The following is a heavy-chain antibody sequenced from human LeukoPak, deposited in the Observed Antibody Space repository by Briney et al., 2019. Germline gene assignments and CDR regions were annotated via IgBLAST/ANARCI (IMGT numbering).Heavy chain of an antibody. D-gene: IGHD3-3*01. V-gene: IGHV4-34*01. CDR2: INHSGST. CDR3: ARGGYDFWSTFYILGY. CDR1: GGSFSGYY. Sequence: SETLSLTCAVYGGSFSGYYWSWIRQPPGKGLEWIGEINHSGSTNYNPSLKSRVTISVDTSKNQFSLKLSSVTAADTAVYYCARGGYDFWSTFYILGYWGQGTLVTVSS. J-gene: IGHJ4*02.